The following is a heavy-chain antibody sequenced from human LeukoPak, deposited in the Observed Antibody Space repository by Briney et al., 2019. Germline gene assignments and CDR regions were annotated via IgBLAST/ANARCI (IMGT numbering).Heavy chain of an antibody. Sequence: PSETLSLTSTVSGYSISSGYYWGWIRQPPGQGLEWIGSIHHSGSTYYNPSLKSRVTISVDTSKNQFSLKLSSVTAADTAVYYCAREEIEVVPAATFWFDPWGQGTLVTVSS. D-gene: IGHD2-2*01. CDR3: AREEIEVVPAATFWFDP. V-gene: IGHV4-38-2*02. J-gene: IGHJ5*02. CDR1: GYSISSGYY. CDR2: IHHSGST.